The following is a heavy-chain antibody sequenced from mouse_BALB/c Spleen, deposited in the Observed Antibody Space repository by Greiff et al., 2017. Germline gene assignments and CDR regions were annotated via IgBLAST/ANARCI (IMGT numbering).Heavy chain of an antibody. CDR2: ISSGGST. CDR1: GFTFSSYA. D-gene: IGHD2-4*01. V-gene: IGHV5-6-5*01. CDR3: ARGRYYDYDGGGWFAY. Sequence: EVQLVESGGGLVKPGGSLKLSCAASGFTFSSYAMSWVRQTPEKRLEWVASISSGGSTYYPDSVKGRFTISRDNARNILYLQMSSLRSEDTAMYYCARGRYYDYDGGGWFAYWGQGTLVTVSA. J-gene: IGHJ3*01.